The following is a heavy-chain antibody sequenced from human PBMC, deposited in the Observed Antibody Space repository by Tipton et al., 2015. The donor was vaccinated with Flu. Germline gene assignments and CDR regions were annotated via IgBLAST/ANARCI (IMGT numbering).Heavy chain of an antibody. CDR3: ARDGRLARNIRGYFDL. V-gene: IGHV4-39*07. D-gene: IGHD1-26*01. Sequence: TLSLTCTVSGGSISSSSYYWGWIRQPPGKGLEWIGSIYYSGSTYYNPSLKSRVTISVDTSKNQFSLKLGSVTAADTAVYYCARDGRLARNIRGYFDLWGRGTLVTVSS. J-gene: IGHJ2*01. CDR1: GGSISSSSYY. CDR2: IYYSGST.